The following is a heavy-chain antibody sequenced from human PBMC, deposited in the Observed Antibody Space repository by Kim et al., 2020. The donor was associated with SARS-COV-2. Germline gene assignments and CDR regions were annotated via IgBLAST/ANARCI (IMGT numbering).Heavy chain of an antibody. J-gene: IGHJ5*02. Sequence: NHDPALKRRVTISVDTAKTHFYLQLSSVTAADTAVYYCARELMAAGNWFDPWGQGPLVTVSS. D-gene: IGHD6-25*01. CDR3: ARELMAAGNWFDP. V-gene: IGHV4-59*01.